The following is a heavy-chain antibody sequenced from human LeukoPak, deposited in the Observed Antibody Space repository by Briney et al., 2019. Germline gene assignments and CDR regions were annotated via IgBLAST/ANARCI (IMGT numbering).Heavy chain of an antibody. Sequence: SETLSLTCTVSGGSVISGDYYWSWIRQPPGKGVEWIGYIYYSGSTYYNPSLKSRITISVDTSKNQFSLKLSSVTAADTALYYCARGHYGSGSRGLDYWGQGSLVTVSS. CDR2: IYYSGST. V-gene: IGHV4-30-4*01. CDR3: ARGHYGSGSRGLDY. D-gene: IGHD3-10*01. CDR1: GGSVISGDYY. J-gene: IGHJ4*02.